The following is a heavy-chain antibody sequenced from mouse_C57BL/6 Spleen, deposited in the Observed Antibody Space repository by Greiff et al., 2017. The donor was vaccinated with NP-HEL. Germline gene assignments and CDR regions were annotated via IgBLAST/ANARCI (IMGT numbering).Heavy chain of an antibody. Sequence: EVMLVESGGGLVKPGGSLKLSCAASGFTFSSYTMSWVRQTPEKRLEWVATISGGGGNTYYPDSVKGRFTISRDNAKNTLYLQMSSRRSEDTALYYCARHHYCGSSYYFDYWGQGTTLTVSS. D-gene: IGHD1-1*01. CDR1: GFTFSSYT. J-gene: IGHJ2*01. CDR2: ISGGGGNT. V-gene: IGHV5-9*01. CDR3: ARHHYCGSSYYFDY.